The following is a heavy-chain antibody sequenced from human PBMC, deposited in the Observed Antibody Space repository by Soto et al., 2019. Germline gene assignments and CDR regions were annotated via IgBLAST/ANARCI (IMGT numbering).Heavy chain of an antibody. J-gene: IGHJ4*02. CDR2: IYNTGST. D-gene: IGHD4-17*01. CDR1: DDSINNYY. Sequence: QVQLQESGPGLVKPSETLSLTCTVSDDSINNYYWNWIRQPPGKRLEWIGHIYNTGSTNYNPSLESRVTMSRDTSKNQCSLQLNSVTAADTAVYYCARDGDYARGYFDSWGQGTLVTVSS. V-gene: IGHV4-59*01. CDR3: ARDGDYARGYFDS.